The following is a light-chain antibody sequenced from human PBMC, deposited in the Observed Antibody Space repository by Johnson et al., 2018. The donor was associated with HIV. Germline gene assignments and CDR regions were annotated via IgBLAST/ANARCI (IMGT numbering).Light chain of an antibody. J-gene: IGLJ1*01. CDR3: GTWDSSLSAYV. CDR1: SSNIGNNY. CDR2: DNN. V-gene: IGLV1-51*01. Sequence: QSVLTQPPSVSAATGQKVTVSCSGSSSNIGNNYVSWYQQFPGTAPKLLIYDNNKRPSGIPDRFSASKSGTSATLDITGLQTGDEADYYCGTWDSSLSAYVFGTGTKVTVL.